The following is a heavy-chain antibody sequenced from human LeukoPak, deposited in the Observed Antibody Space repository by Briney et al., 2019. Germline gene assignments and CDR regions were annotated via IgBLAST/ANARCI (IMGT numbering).Heavy chain of an antibody. CDR2: INANSGTT. J-gene: IGHJ5*01. D-gene: IGHD6-19*01. Sequence: GRSLRLSCAASGFALSFYAMSWLRQPPGKGLEWVSTINANSGTTSYAASVRGRFTISRDNSKNTLYLQVNTLRADDTATYYCAKPISGGLAVTADWFHPWGQGTLVVVSS. CDR3: AKPISGGLAVTADWFHP. V-gene: IGHV3-23*01. CDR1: GFALSFYA.